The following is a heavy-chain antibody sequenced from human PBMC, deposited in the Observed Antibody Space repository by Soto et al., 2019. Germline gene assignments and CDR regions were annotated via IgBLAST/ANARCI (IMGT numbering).Heavy chain of an antibody. V-gene: IGHV3-33*01. CDR1: GFTFSSYG. CDR2: IWYDGSNK. CDR3: ARGLRIGGVIAPYYFDY. Sequence: GGSLRLSCAASGFTFSSYGMHWVRQAPGKGLEWVAVIWYDGSNKYYADSVKGRFTISRDNSKNTLYLQMNSLRAEDTAVYYCARGLRIGGVIAPYYFDYWGQGTLVTVSS. D-gene: IGHD3-16*02. J-gene: IGHJ4*02.